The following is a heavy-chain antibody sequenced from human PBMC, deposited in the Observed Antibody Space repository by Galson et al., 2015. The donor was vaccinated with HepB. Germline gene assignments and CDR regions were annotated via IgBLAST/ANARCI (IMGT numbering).Heavy chain of an antibody. V-gene: IGHV3-30-3*01. D-gene: IGHD6-13*01. CDR1: GFTFSSYA. J-gene: IGHJ4*02. CDR3: ARAGGAAAVDRDDY. CDR2: ISYDGSNK. Sequence: SLRLSCAASGFTFSSYAMHWVRQAPGKGLEWVAVISYDGSNKYYADSVKGRFTISRDNSKNTLYLQMNSLRAEDTAVYYCARAGGAAAVDRDDYWGQGTLVTVSS.